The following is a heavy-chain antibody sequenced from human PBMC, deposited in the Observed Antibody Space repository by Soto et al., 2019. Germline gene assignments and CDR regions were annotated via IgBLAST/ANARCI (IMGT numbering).Heavy chain of an antibody. V-gene: IGHV3-33*01. CDR3: ARDHERALYAMVRGVTKVPPPRFYYYYGMDV. J-gene: IGHJ6*02. D-gene: IGHD3-10*01. CDR2: IWYDGSNK. Sequence: GGSLRLSCAASGFTFSSYGMHWVRQAPGKGLEWVAVIWYDGSNKYYADSVKGRFTISRDNSKNTLYLKMNGLRAEETAVYYCARDHERALYAMVRGVTKVPPPRFYYYYGMDVWGQGTTVTVSS. CDR1: GFTFSSYG.